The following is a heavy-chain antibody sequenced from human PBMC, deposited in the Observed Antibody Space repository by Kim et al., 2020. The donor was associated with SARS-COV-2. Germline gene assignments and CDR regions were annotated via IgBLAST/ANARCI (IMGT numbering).Heavy chain of an antibody. D-gene: IGHD3-10*01. CDR3: AKDTTTGIGELLS. Sequence: GGSLRLSCAASGFTFDDYAMHWVRQAPGKGLEWVSGISWNSGSIGYADSVKGRFTISRDNAKNSLYLQMNSLRAEDTALYYCAKDTTTGIGELLSWGQGT. J-gene: IGHJ4*02. CDR1: GFTFDDYA. CDR2: ISWNSGSI. V-gene: IGHV3-9*01.